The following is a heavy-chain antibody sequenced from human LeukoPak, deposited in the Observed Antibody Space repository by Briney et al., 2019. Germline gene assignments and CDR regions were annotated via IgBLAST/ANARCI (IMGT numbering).Heavy chain of an antibody. Sequence: ASVKVSCKASGYSFTSNYIHWVRQATGQGLEWMGMIYPRDGSTSYAQKFQGRVTVTRDTSTSTVHMEPSGLRSEDTAVYYCARDQEAFDYWGQGTLVTVSS. CDR2: IYPRDGST. J-gene: IGHJ4*02. V-gene: IGHV1-46*01. CDR1: GYSFTSNY. CDR3: ARDQEAFDY.